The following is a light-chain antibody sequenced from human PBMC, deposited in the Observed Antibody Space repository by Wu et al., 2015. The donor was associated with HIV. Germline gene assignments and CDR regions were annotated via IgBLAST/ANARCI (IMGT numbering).Light chain of an antibody. CDR3: QQYDTFPLT. J-gene: IGKJ4*01. V-gene: IGKV1D-8*02. Sequence: IQITQSPSSLSASTGDTVNITCQTSQHVRSALAWYRQKPGNVPELLIYATSTLHRGVPSRFIGSGSGTGFTLTISCLHSEDLATFYCQQYDTFPLTFGGGPRWTSN. CDR2: ATS. CDR1: QHVRSA.